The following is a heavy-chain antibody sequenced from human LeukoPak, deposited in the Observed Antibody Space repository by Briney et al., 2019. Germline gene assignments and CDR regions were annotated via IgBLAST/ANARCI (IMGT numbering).Heavy chain of an antibody. CDR3: ARKSYSSSSPFDY. J-gene: IGHJ4*02. CDR2: INPNSGGT. Sequence: GASVKVSCKASGYTFTGYYMHWVRQAPGQGLEWMGWINPNSGGTNYAQKFQGRVTMTRDTSISTAYMELSRLRSDDTAVYYCARKSYSSSSPFDYWGQGTLVAVSS. D-gene: IGHD6-6*01. V-gene: IGHV1-2*02. CDR1: GYTFTGYY.